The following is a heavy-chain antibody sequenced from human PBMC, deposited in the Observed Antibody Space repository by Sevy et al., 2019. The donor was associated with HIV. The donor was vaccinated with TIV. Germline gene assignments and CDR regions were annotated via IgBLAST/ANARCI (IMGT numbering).Heavy chain of an antibody. Sequence: ASVKVSCKVSGYTLSEVSMHWVRQAPGKGLEWMGGFVPEDGEIVYAQNFQGRVTVAEDTLTDTAYLEVTNLGSEDTATYFCVIGDTPRLTGSGTRLKDQSLNYFHFWGQGTLVTVSS. J-gene: IGHJ4*02. CDR3: VIGDTPRLTGSGTRLKDQSLNYFHF. CDR1: GYTLSEVS. CDR2: FVPEDGEI. D-gene: IGHD2-2*01. V-gene: IGHV1-24*01.